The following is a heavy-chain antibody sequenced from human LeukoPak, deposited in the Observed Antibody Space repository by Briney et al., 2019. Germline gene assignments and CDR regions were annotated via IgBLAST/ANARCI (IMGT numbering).Heavy chain of an antibody. V-gene: IGHV3-30*03. CDR3: ARDLERSSSSVDY. J-gene: IGHJ4*02. CDR2: ISFDGTNK. Sequence: PGRSLRLSCAASGFTFRNYGMHWVRQAPGKGLEWVAVISFDGTNKYYADSVKGRFTISRDNSKDTLYLQMNSLRAEDTAVYYCARDLERSSSSVDYWGQGTLVTVSS. CDR1: GFTFRNYG. D-gene: IGHD6-13*01.